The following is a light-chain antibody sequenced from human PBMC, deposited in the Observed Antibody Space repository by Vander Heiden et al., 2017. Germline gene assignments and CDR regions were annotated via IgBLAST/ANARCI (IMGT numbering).Light chain of an antibody. CDR3: YSAADNNPNWV. J-gene: IGLJ3*02. V-gene: IGLV3-27*01. Sequence: SHELTQPSSVSVSPGQTARITCSGDVLAKKYARWFQQKPGQAPVLVIYKDSERPSGIPERFSGSSSGTTVTLTISGAQVEDEADYYCYSAADNNPNWVFGGGTKLTVL. CDR1: VLAKKY. CDR2: KDS.